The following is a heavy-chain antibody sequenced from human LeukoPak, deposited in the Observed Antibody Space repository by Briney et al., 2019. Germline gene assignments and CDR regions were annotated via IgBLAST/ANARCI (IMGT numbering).Heavy chain of an antibody. CDR1: GFTFSNFV. CDR2: IKQDGSEK. D-gene: IGHD3-9*01. Sequence: GGSLRLSCAASGFTFSNFVMSWVRQAPGKGLEWVANIKQDGSEKYYVDSVKGRFTISRDNAKNSLYLQMNSLRAEDTAVYYCAREVLTPLNYWGQGTLVTVSS. V-gene: IGHV3-7*01. CDR3: AREVLTPLNY. J-gene: IGHJ4*02.